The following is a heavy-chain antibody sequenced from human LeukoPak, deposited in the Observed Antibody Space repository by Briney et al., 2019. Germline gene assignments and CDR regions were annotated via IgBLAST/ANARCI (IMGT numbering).Heavy chain of an antibody. D-gene: IGHD3-10*01. V-gene: IGHV3-30*18. CDR2: ISYDGSNK. CDR3: SKPLHYYGSGRTGLDY. CDR1: GFTFSSYG. J-gene: IGHJ4*02. Sequence: GGSLRLSCAASGFTFSSYGMHWVRQAPGKGLEWVAVISYDGSNKYYADSVKGRFTISRDNSKNALYLQMNSLRAEDTAVYYCSKPLHYYGSGRTGLDYWGQGTLVTVSS.